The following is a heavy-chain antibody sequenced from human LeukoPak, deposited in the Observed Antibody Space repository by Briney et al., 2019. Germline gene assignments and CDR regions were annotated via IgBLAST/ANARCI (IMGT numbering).Heavy chain of an antibody. CDR2: ISWNSGSI. J-gene: IGHJ4*02. Sequence: PGGSLRLSCAASGFTVSSNYMSWVRQAPGKGLEGVSGISWNSGSIGYADSVKGRFTISRDNAKNSLYLQINSLRAEDTVLYYCAKDIGWLASQTAYFDYWGQGTLVTVSS. V-gene: IGHV3-9*01. D-gene: IGHD6-19*01. CDR1: GFTVSSNY. CDR3: AKDIGWLASQTAYFDY.